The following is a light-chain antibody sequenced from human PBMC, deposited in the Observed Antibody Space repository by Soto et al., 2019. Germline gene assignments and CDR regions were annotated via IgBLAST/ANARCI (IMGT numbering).Light chain of an antibody. Sequence: QSALTQSPSASASLGASVRLTCTLSSGHSSYAIAWHQQQPGKGPRYLIKLNSDGSHIKGDGIPDRFSGSSSGGERYLTISGLQSEDEAGYYCQTWVTGSRIFGGGTKVTVL. CDR3: QTWVTGSRI. CDR2: LNSDGSH. CDR1: SGHSSYA. J-gene: IGLJ2*01. V-gene: IGLV4-69*01.